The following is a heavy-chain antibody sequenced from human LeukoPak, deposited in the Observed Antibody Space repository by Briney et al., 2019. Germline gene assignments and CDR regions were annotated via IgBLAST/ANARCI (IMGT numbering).Heavy chain of an antibody. CDR1: GGSISSYY. CDR2: IYTSGST. J-gene: IGHJ5*02. V-gene: IGHV4-4*07. Sequence: ETLSLTCTVSGGSISSYYWSWIRQPAGKGLEWIGRIYTSGSTNYNPSLKSRVTMSVDTSKNQFSLKLSSVTAADTAVYYCAREGPLLWFGEISNWFDPWGQGTLVTVSS. CDR3: AREGPLLWFGEISNWFDP. D-gene: IGHD3-10*01.